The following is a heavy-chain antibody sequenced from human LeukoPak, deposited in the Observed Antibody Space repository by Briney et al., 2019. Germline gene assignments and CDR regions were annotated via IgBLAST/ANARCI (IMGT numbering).Heavy chain of an antibody. CDR3: ATLVSTRYYFDY. Sequence: PSETLSLTCAVSDYSISSGYGYYWGWIRQPPGKGLEWIGNIYHSGITYYNHFNSSLKSRVTISIDTSKNQFSLRLTSVTAADTAVYFCATLVSTRYYFDYWGQGTLVTVSS. CDR1: DYSISSGYGYY. J-gene: IGHJ4*02. CDR2: IYHSGIT. D-gene: IGHD5/OR15-5a*01. V-gene: IGHV4-38-2*01.